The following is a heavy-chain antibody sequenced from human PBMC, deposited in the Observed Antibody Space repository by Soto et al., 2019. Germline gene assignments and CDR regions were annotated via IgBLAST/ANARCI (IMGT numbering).Heavy chain of an antibody. Sequence: ASMMVSCKDSGYTFSDCYIHWVRQAPGQGLEWMGWINPNSGGTKYAPKFQGGVTMTRDTSITTAYMELSRLRSGDTAVYYCAREPATAKPEGVDFWGQGTLVTVSS. V-gene: IGHV1-2*02. D-gene: IGHD1-1*01. CDR1: GYTFSDCY. J-gene: IGHJ4*02. CDR2: INPNSGGT. CDR3: AREPATAKPEGVDF.